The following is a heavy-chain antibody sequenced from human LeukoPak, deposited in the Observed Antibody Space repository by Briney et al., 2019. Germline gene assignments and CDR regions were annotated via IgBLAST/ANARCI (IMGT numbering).Heavy chain of an antibody. J-gene: IGHJ4*02. Sequence: PGGSLRLSCAASGFTVSSNYMSWVRQAPGKGLEWVSVIYSGGSTYYADSVKGRFTISRDNSKNTLYLQMNSLRAEDTAVYYCAKDGGYFDWFGYFDYWGQGILVTVSS. CDR2: IYSGGST. CDR1: GFTVSSNY. CDR3: AKDGGYFDWFGYFDY. D-gene: IGHD3-9*01. V-gene: IGHV3-53*01.